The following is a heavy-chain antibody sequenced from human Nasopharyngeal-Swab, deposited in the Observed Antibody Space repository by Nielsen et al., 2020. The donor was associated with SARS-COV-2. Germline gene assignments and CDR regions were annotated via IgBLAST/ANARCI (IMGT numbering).Heavy chain of an antibody. D-gene: IGHD3-3*01. CDR1: GFIFNNYN. CDR3: ARDGLDYDFWSAYFMDV. CDR2: ISSSSSYI. J-gene: IGHJ6*02. V-gene: IGHV3-21*01. Sequence: GRSLRLSCAASGFIFNNYNFNWVRQAPGKGLEWVSSISSSSSYIYYADSVKGRFTISRDNAKNSLYLQMNSLRAEDTAVYYCARDGLDYDFWSAYFMDVWGQGTTVTVSS.